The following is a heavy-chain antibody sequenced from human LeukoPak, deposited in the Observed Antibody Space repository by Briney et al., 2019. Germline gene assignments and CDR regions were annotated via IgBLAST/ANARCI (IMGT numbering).Heavy chain of an antibody. V-gene: IGHV3-30*04. CDR3: ASAVWFGELAGALDY. D-gene: IGHD3-10*01. CDR2: ISYDGSNK. J-gene: IGHJ4*02. CDR1: GFTFSSYA. Sequence: GGSLRLPCAASGFTFSSYAMHWVRQAPGKGLEWVAVISYDGSNKYYADSVKGRFTISRDNSKNTLYLQMNSLRAEDAAVYYCASAVWFGELAGALDYWGQGTLVTVSS.